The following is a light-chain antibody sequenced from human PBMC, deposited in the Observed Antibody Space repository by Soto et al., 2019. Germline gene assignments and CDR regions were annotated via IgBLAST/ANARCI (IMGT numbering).Light chain of an antibody. CDR1: QDISNY. J-gene: IGKJ1*01. V-gene: IGKV1-33*01. CDR3: QQYHDLFPWT. CDR2: DAS. Sequence: DIQMTQSPSSLSASVGDRVTVTCQASQDISNYLNWYQHKAGKAPKLLISDASNLQTGGPSRFSGSGSGTDFTFTISSLQPEDIATYCCQQYHDLFPWTFGQGTKVEI.